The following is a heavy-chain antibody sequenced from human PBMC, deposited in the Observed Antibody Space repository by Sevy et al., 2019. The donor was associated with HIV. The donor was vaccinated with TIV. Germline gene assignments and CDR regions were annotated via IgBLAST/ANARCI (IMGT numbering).Heavy chain of an antibody. J-gene: IGHJ4*02. CDR1: GGTFSSYA. V-gene: IGHV1-69*13. CDR3: ARDAAGSDTAMVPFDY. Sequence: SVKVSCKASGGTFSSYAISWVRQAPGQGLEWMGGIIPIFGTANYAQKFQGRVTITADESTSTAYMELSSLRSEDTAVYYCARDAAGSDTAMVPFDYWGQGTLVTVSS. D-gene: IGHD5-18*01. CDR2: IIPIFGTA.